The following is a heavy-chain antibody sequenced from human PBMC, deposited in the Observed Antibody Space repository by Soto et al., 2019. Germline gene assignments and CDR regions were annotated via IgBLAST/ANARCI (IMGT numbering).Heavy chain of an antibody. CDR2: IYYSGST. CDR3: SGVRDEDYYYGMDV. V-gene: IGHV4-39*01. J-gene: IGHJ6*02. Sequence: SETLSLTCPVSGGSISSSSYYWGWIRQPPGKGLEGIGSIYYSGSTYNNPSLKSRGTISVDTAKNQFTLTLSDVTAADRAAVYCSGVRDEDYYYGMDVWGQGTTGTVSS. CDR1: GGSISSSSYY. D-gene: IGHD2-21*01.